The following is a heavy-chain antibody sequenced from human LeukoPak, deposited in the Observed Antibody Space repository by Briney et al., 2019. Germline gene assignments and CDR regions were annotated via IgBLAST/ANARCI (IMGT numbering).Heavy chain of an antibody. CDR2: IDPSDSYT. Sequence: GESLKISCKGSGYRFTSYWIRWVRQMPGTGLEWMGRIDPSDSYTNYSPSFQGHVTISADKSISTAYLQWSSLKASDTAMYFCARDYGDYPWGQGTLVTVSS. J-gene: IGHJ5*02. CDR1: GYRFTSYW. V-gene: IGHV5-10-1*01. D-gene: IGHD4-17*01. CDR3: ARDYGDYP.